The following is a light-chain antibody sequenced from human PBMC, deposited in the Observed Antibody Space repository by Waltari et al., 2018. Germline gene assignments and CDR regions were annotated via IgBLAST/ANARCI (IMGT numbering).Light chain of an antibody. V-gene: IGKV1-39*01. CDR2: AAS. Sequence: DIQMTQSPSSLSASVGDRVTITCRASQSISNDLNWYQQKPGKAPKLLIYAASSLQSGVPSRFSGSEAGTDFTLTISSLHPEDFATYYCQQSYGAPWTFGQGTMVEIK. J-gene: IGKJ1*01. CDR1: QSISND. CDR3: QQSYGAPWT.